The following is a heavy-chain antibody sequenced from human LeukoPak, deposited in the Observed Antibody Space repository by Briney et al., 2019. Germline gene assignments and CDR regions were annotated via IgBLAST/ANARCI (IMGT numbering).Heavy chain of an antibody. J-gene: IGHJ4*02. D-gene: IGHD1-26*01. V-gene: IGHV3-72*01. Sequence: GGSLRLSCAASGFTFSNHYMDWVRQAPGKGLEWVGRTRNKANSYTTEYAASVKGRFTISRDDSKNSLYLQMNSLKTEDTAVYYCARVMGVTTFDYWGQGTLVTVSS. CDR1: GFTFSNHY. CDR3: ARVMGVTTFDY. CDR2: TRNKANSYTT.